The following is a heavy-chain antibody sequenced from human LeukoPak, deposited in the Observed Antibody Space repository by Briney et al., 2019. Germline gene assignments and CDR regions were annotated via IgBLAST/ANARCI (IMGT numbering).Heavy chain of an antibody. CDR2: ISGSGSST. CDR3: AKRHYDSSGYLDY. J-gene: IGHJ4*02. Sequence: GGSLRLSCAASEFTFSSFAMNWVRQAPGKGLDWVSGISGSGSSTNYADSVKGRFTISRDNSKNTLFLQMNSLRAEDTAVYYCAKRHYDSSGYLDYWSQGTLVAVSS. D-gene: IGHD3-22*01. CDR1: EFTFSSFA. V-gene: IGHV3-23*01.